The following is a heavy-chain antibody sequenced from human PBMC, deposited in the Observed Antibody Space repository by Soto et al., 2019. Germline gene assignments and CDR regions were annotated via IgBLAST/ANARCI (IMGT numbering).Heavy chain of an antibody. V-gene: IGHV4-34*01. J-gene: IGHJ4*02. CDR3: ARVASWSLGRRQGLPTLFDY. CDR1: GGSFSGYY. D-gene: IGHD1-1*01. Sequence: SETLSLTCAVYGGSFSGYYWSWIRQPPGKGLEWIGEINHSGSTNYNPSLKSRVTISVDTSKNQFSLKLSSVTAADTAVYYCARVASWSLGRRQGLPTLFDYRGQGTLVTVSS. CDR2: INHSGST.